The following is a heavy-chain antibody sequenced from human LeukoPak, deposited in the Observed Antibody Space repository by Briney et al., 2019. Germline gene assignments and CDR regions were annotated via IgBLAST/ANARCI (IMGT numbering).Heavy chain of an antibody. V-gene: IGHV3-30*04. D-gene: IGHD1-14*01. Sequence: PGRSLRLSCAASGFTFSSYAMHWVRQAPGKGLEWVAVISYDGSNKYYAGSVKGRFTISRDNSKNTLYLQMNSLRAEDTAVYYCARDPLNQYYFDYWGQGTLVTVSS. CDR1: GFTFSSYA. CDR3: ARDPLNQYYFDY. J-gene: IGHJ4*02. CDR2: ISYDGSNK.